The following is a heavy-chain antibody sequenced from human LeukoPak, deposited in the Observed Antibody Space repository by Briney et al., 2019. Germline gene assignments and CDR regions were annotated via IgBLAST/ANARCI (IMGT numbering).Heavy chain of an antibody. D-gene: IGHD6-19*01. V-gene: IGHV4-38-2*02. CDR2: IYHSGST. CDR1: GYSISSGYY. Sequence: PSETLSLTCTVSGYSISSGYYWGWIRQPPGKGLEWVGSIYHSGSTYYNPSLKSRATMSVDTSKNQFSLNLSSVTAADTAVYYCARDEGYSSGWYTDAFDIWGRGTMVTVSS. CDR3: ARDEGYSSGWYTDAFDI. J-gene: IGHJ3*02.